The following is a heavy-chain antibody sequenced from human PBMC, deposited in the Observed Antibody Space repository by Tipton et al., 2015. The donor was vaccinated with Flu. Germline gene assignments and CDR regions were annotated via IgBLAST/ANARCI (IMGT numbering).Heavy chain of an antibody. J-gene: IGHJ5*02. CDR3: AAGDWATVTHSPWFHP. CDR1: GDSISSGDYY. CDR2: INYGGNT. D-gene: IGHD4-11*01. V-gene: IGHV4-39*01. Sequence: TLSLTCTVSGDSISSGDYYCAWIRQPPGKGLEWIAGINYGGNTYYNPSLKSRLTISVDTSKHQFSLKLRSVAAADTAVYYCAAGDWATVTHSPWFHPWGQGTLVTVSS.